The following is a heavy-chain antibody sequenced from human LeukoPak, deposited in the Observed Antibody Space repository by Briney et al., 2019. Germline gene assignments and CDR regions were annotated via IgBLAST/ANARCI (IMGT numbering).Heavy chain of an antibody. CDR1: GFTFSSYG. CDR2: IWYGGSNK. J-gene: IGHJ3*02. V-gene: IGHV3-30*18. Sequence: PGRSLRLSCAASGFTFSSYGMHWVRQAPGKGLEWVAVIWYGGSNKYYADSVKGRFTISRDNSKNTLYLQMNSLRAEDTAVYYCAKDMVRGDDAFDIWGQGTMVTVSS. CDR3: AKDMVRGDDAFDI. D-gene: IGHD3-10*01.